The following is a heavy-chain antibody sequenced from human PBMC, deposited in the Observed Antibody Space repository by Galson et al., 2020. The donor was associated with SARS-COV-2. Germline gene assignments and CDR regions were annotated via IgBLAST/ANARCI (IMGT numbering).Heavy chain of an antibody. Sequence: GESLKISCKGSGYSFTSYWIGWVRQMPGKGLEWMGIIYPGDSDTRYSPSFQGQVTISADKSISTAYLQWSSLKASDTAMYYCARRSSWMDYYYYYGMDVWGQGTTVTVSS. CDR1: GYSFTSYW. CDR3: ARRSSWMDYYYYYGMDV. V-gene: IGHV5-51*01. CDR2: IYPGDSDT. J-gene: IGHJ6*02. D-gene: IGHD6-13*01.